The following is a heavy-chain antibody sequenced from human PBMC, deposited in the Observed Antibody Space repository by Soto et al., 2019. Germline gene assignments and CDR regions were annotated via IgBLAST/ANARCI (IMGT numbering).Heavy chain of an antibody. CDR3: AHVRDGYRSGWPYY. J-gene: IGHJ4*02. D-gene: IGHD6-19*01. CDR2: IYWDDDK. CDR1: GFSLTTSGVG. Sequence: QITLKESGPTLVKPTQTLTLTCTFSGFSLTTSGVGVGWLRQPPGKALEWLALIYWDDDKRYSPYLNTTVTITKHTSKNHVVLTITNMDPVDTGTYYCAHVRDGYRSGWPYYWGKGTLVTVSS. V-gene: IGHV2-5*02.